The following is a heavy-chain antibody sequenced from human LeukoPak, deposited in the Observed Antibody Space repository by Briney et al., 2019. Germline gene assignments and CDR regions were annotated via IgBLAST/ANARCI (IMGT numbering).Heavy chain of an antibody. CDR3: ARVAMSGIGSDDF. D-gene: IGHD1-26*01. J-gene: IGHJ4*02. Sequence: ASVSVSCKASGYTFTSYGISWVRQAPGQGLEWMGWISADNANTKYSQKFQGRVTMTRDTSISTAYMELSSLKSDDTAVYYCARVAMSGIGSDDFWGQGTLVTASS. V-gene: IGHV1-18*01. CDR1: GYTFTSYG. CDR2: ISADNANT.